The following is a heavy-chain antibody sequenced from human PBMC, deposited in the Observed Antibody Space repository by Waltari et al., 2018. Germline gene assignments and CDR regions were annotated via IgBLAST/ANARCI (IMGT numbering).Heavy chain of an antibody. CDR2: IYSGGST. V-gene: IGHV3-53*01. CDR1: GFTVSSNY. CDR3: ATRGAVVVPAAINYYGMDV. J-gene: IGHJ6*02. Sequence: EVQLVESGGGLIQPGGSLRLSCAASGFTVSSNYMSWVRQAPGKGLEWVSVIYSGGSTYYADSVKGRFTISRDNSKNTLYLQMNSLRAEDTAVYYCATRGAVVVPAAINYYGMDVWGQGTTVTVSS. D-gene: IGHD2-2*01.